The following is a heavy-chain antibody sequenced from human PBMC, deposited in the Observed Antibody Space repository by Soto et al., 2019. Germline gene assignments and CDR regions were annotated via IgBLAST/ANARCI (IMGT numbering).Heavy chain of an antibody. J-gene: IGHJ3*02. D-gene: IGHD3-10*01. CDR2: IYYSGST. CDR3: ASKFGELLADAFDI. V-gene: IGHV4-59*12. Sequence: PSETLSLTCTVSGDSISSYYWSWIRQPPGKGLEWIGYIYYSGSTSYNPSLKSRVTISVDKSKNQFSLKLSSVTAADTAVYYCASKFGELLADAFDIWGQGTMVTVSS. CDR1: GDSISSYY.